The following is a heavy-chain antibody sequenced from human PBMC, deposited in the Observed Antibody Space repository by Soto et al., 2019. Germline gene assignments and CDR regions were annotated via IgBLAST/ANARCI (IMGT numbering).Heavy chain of an antibody. Sequence: GGSLRLSCAASGFTFSSYAMHWVRQAPGKGLEWVAVISYDGSNKYYADSVKGRFTIYRDNSKNTLYLQMNSLRAEDTAVYYCAKERVIAVAGRDYYYYGMDVWGQGTTVTVSS. CDR2: ISYDGSNK. CDR3: AKERVIAVAGRDYYYYGMDV. V-gene: IGHV3-30*04. D-gene: IGHD6-19*01. CDR1: GFTFSSYA. J-gene: IGHJ6*02.